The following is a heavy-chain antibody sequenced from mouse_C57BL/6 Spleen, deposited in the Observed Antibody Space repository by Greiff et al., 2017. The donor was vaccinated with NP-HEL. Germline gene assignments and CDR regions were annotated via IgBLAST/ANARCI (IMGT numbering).Heavy chain of an antibody. CDR2: IYPGSGNT. CDR1: GYSFTSYY. J-gene: IGHJ4*01. D-gene: IGHD1-1*01. Sequence: QVQLKQSGPELVKPGASVKISCKASGYSFTSYYIHWVKQRPGQGLEWIGWIYPGSGNTKYNEKFKGKATLTADTSSSTAYMQLSSLTSEDSAVYYCARGNYGYYAMDYWGQGTSVTVSS. V-gene: IGHV1-66*01. CDR3: ARGNYGYYAMDY.